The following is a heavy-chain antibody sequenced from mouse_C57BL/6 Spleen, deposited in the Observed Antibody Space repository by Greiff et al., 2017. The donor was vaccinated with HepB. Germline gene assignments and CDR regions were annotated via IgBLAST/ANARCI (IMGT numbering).Heavy chain of an antibody. D-gene: IGHD3-2*02. Sequence: QVQLQQPGTELVKPGASVKLSCKASGYTFTSYWMHWVKQRPGQGLEWIGNINPSNGGTNYNEKFKSKATLTVDKSSSAAYMQLSSLTSEDSAVYYCARSTSSGYVWFAYWGKGTLVTVSA. J-gene: IGHJ3*01. CDR2: INPSNGGT. V-gene: IGHV1-53*01. CDR1: GYTFTSYW. CDR3: ARSTSSGYVWFAY.